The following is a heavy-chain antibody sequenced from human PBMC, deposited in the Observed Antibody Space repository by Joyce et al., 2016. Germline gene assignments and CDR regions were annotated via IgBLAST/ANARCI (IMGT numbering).Heavy chain of an antibody. J-gene: IGHJ5*02. V-gene: IGHV1-3*01. D-gene: IGHD3-3*01. CDR2: INAGNGNT. CDR1: GYTFTSYA. CDR3: ARAMITIFGVVIINSWFDP. Sequence: QVQLVQSGAEVKKPGASVKVSCKASGYTFTSYAMHWVRQAPGQRLEWMGWINAGNGNTEYSQKVQGRVTITRDTSASTAYMELSSLRSEDTAVYYCARAMITIFGVVIINSWFDPWGQGTLVTVSS.